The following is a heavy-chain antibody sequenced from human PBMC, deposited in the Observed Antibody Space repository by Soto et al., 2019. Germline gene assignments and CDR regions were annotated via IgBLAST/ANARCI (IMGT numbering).Heavy chain of an antibody. CDR2: INHSGST. Sequence: SETLSLTCAVYGGSFSGYYWSWIRQHPGKGLEWIGEINHSGSTNYNPSLKSRVTISVDTSKNQFSLKLSSVTAADTAVYYCARVGPRGYSGYDYYYYYYMDVWGKGTTVTVSS. D-gene: IGHD5-12*01. J-gene: IGHJ6*03. CDR3: ARVGPRGYSGYDYYYYYYMDV. V-gene: IGHV4-34*01. CDR1: GGSFSGYY.